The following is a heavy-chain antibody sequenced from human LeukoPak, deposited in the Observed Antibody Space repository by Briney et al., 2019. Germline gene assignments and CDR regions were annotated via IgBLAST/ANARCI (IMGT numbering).Heavy chain of an antibody. Sequence: GGSLILSCAASGFTFDDYAMHWVRHAPGKGLEWVSGISWNSGSIGYADSVKGRFTISRDNAKNSLYLQMNSLRAEDTALYYCAKDMSSSGDDDALDIWGQGTMVTVSS. J-gene: IGHJ3*02. V-gene: IGHV3-9*01. CDR3: AKDMSSSGDDDALDI. CDR2: ISWNSGSI. CDR1: GFTFDDYA. D-gene: IGHD6-19*01.